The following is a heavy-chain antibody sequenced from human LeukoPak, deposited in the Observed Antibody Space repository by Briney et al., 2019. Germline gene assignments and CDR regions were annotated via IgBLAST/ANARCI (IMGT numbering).Heavy chain of an antibody. CDR3: ARAVGATHFDY. CDR1: GFTFSSYW. CDR2: TKQDGSEK. D-gene: IGHD1-26*01. J-gene: IGHJ4*02. Sequence: GGSLRLSCAASGFTFSSYWMSWVRQAPGKGLEWVANTKQDGSEKFYVDSVKGRFTISRGNDKNSLCLQMNSLRAEDTAVYYCARAVGATHFDYWGQGILVTVSS. V-gene: IGHV3-7*04.